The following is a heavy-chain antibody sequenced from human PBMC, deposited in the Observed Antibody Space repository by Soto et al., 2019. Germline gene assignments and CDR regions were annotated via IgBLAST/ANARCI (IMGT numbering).Heavy chain of an antibody. CDR3: AKVGTAMVPSYYGMDV. D-gene: IGHD5-18*01. Sequence: EVQLLESGGGLVQPGGSLRLSCAASGFTFSSYAMSWVRQAPGKGLEWVSAISGSGGSTYYADSVKGRFTISRDNSKNTLYLQMNSLRAEDTAVYYCAKVGTAMVPSYYGMDVWGQGTTVIVSS. V-gene: IGHV3-23*01. CDR1: GFTFSSYA. CDR2: ISGSGGST. J-gene: IGHJ6*02.